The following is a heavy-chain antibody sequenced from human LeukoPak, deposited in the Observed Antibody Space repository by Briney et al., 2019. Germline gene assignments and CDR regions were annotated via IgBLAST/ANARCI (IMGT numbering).Heavy chain of an antibody. Sequence: PSETLSLTCAVSGGSISSGGYSWSWIRQPPGKGLEWIGYIYHSGSTYYNPSLKSRVTISVDRSKNQFSLKLSSVTAADTAVYYCARATYYYGSGLFDPWGQGTLVTVSS. V-gene: IGHV4-30-2*01. J-gene: IGHJ5*02. D-gene: IGHD3-10*01. CDR3: ARATYYYGSGLFDP. CDR1: GGSISSGGYS. CDR2: IYHSGST.